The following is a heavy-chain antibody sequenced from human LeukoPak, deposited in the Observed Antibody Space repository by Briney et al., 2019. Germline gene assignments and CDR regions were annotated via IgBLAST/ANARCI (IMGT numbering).Heavy chain of an antibody. CDR3: ARDTIPDY. J-gene: IGHJ4*02. D-gene: IGHD2-2*01. Sequence: GGSLRLSCAASGFIFSNYWMTWVRQAPGKGLEGVANIKQDGSDKHYVDSVKGRFTISRDNAKSSLYLQVNGLRAEDTAVYYCARDTIPDYWGQGTLVTVSS. V-gene: IGHV3-7*01. CDR2: IKQDGSDK. CDR1: GFIFSNYW.